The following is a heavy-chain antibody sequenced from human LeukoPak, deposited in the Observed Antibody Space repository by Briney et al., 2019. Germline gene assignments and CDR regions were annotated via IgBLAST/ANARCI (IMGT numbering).Heavy chain of an antibody. CDR3: ARRWVLYYYMDV. D-gene: IGHD3-10*01. V-gene: IGHV3-23*01. J-gene: IGHJ6*03. CDR1: GFTFSSYA. CDR2: ISGSGGST. Sequence: GGSLRLSCAASGFTFSSYAMSWVRQAPGKGLEWVSAISGSGGSTYYADSVKGRFTISRDNAKNSLYLQMNSLRAEDTAVYYCARRWVLYYYMDVWGKGTTVTVSS.